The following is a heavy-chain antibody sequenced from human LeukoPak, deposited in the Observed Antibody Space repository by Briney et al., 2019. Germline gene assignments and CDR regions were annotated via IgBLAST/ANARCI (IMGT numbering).Heavy chain of an antibody. J-gene: IGHJ6*03. CDR1: GYTFTSYY. Sequence: ASVKVSCKASGYTFTSYYMHWVRQAPGQGLEWMGIINPSGGSTSYAQKFQGRFTISRDNSKNTLYLQMNSLRAEDTAVYYCAKGYYSRGYYYYYMDVWGKGTTVTVSS. V-gene: IGHV1-46*01. D-gene: IGHD4-11*01. CDR3: AKGYYSRGYYYYYMDV. CDR2: INPSGGST.